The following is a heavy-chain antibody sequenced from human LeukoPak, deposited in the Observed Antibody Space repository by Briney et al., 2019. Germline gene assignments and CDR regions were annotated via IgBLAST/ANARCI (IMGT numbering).Heavy chain of an antibody. Sequence: GGSLRLSCAASGFTFSTYAMSWVRQTPVKGLEWVSVISGSGDSTYYVDSVKGRFTISRDNSRNTLHLQMNSLRAEDTAVYYCAKDRYCASTRCYGDFDYWGQGTQVTVSS. J-gene: IGHJ4*02. CDR1: GFTFSTYA. V-gene: IGHV3-23*01. CDR2: ISGSGDST. CDR3: AKDRYCASTRCYGDFDY. D-gene: IGHD2-2*01.